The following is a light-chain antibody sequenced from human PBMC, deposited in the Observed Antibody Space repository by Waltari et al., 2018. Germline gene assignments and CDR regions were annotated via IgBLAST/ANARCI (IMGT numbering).Light chain of an antibody. V-gene: IGLV1-44*01. CDR1: NSNIGSNT. Sequence: QSVLTQPPSASGTPGQRVTISCSGTNSNIGSNTVNWYQQVPGTAPKLLIYSNEERPSGVPDRFAGSKAGTSASLAISGLQSEDEAAYYCATWDDRLTGVVFGGGTKVTVL. CDR3: ATWDDRLTGVV. CDR2: SNE. J-gene: IGLJ2*01.